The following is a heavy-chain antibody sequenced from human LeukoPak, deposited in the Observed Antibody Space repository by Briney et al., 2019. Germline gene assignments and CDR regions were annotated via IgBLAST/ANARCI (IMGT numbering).Heavy chain of an antibody. CDR2: FSYSGSN. Sequence: SETLSLTCTVSGASVTSSAYYWGWIRQPPGKGLEWIGTFSYSGSNYSYNPSRYSRVTISVGASQNQFFLEVRSVTAADTAVFYCGRGRRVVGSNDVFDMWGQGTMVTVSS. V-gene: IGHV4-39*07. CDR3: GRGRRVVGSNDVFDM. D-gene: IGHD2-2*01. J-gene: IGHJ3*02. CDR1: GASVTSSAYY.